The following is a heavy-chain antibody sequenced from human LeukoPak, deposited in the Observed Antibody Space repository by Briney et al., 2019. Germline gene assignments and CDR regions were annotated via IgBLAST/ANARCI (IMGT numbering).Heavy chain of an antibody. Sequence: GGSLRLSCAASGFTFSSNAMSWVRQAPGKGLEWVSAISGSGDSTFYADSVKGRFTISRDNSKNTLYLQMNSLGAEDTAVYYCARHTGSGYYYGNWGQGTLVTVSS. CDR3: ARHTGSGYYYGN. V-gene: IGHV3-23*01. J-gene: IGHJ4*02. D-gene: IGHD3-22*01. CDR2: ISGSGDST. CDR1: GFTFSSNA.